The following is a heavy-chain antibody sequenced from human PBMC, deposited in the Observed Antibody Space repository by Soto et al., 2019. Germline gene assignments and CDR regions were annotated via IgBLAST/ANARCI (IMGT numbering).Heavy chain of an antibody. D-gene: IGHD1-1*01. V-gene: IGHV6-1*01. CDR1: GDSVSINSAT. Sequence: PSQTLSLTCAISGDSVSINSATWVWIRQSPSRGLEWLGRTYYRSKWYNDYAVSVKVRIIINPDTSNNQLFLPLNSVRPDGTAVDYCTRLLGNCWLDSWGQGTLVTVSS. J-gene: IGHJ5*01. CDR3: TRLLGNCWLDS. CDR2: TYYRSKWYN.